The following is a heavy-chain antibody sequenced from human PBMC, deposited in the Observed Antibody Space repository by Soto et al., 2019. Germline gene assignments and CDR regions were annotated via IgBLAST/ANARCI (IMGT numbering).Heavy chain of an antibody. D-gene: IGHD4-17*01. J-gene: IGHJ6*02. CDR1: GGSVSSSSYY. CDR2: IYYNGNT. CDR3: ARRKGALRILYYYGMDV. V-gene: IGHV4-61*01. Sequence: PSETLSLTCTVSGGSVSSSSYYWSWIRQPPGKGLEWIGYIYYNGNTNYNPSLKSRVTISVDTSKNQFSLKLTPVTAADTAVYYCARRKGALRILYYYGMDVWGQGTTVTVSS.